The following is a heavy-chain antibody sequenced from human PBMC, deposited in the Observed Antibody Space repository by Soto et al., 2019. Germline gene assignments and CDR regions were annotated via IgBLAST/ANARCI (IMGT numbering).Heavy chain of an antibody. CDR3: SRDFSHQNAVAKLKFEY. CDR1: GYSFTNYG. J-gene: IGHJ4*02. D-gene: IGHD1-7*01. Sequence: QVQLVQSGAEVRKPGASVKVSCKASGYSFTNYGISWVRQAPGQGLEWMGWISAYNGNTKFAQKVQGRVTMATDTSTTTAYMELRRLRSDDTAVYYCSRDFSHQNAVAKLKFEYWGQGTMVTVSS. V-gene: IGHV1-18*01. CDR2: ISAYNGNT.